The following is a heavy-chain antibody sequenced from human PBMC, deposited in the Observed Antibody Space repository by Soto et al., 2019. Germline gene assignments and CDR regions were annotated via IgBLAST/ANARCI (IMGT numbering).Heavy chain of an antibody. J-gene: IGHJ6*02. CDR2: IIPIVDIP. Sequence: QVQLVQSGAEVKKPGSSVKVSCKASGGTFSRYTFTWVRQAPGQGLEWMGRIIPIVDIPNYAQKFQGRVTITADKSARTAYMELSRLTSDDTAVYYCASHFTGVLVLGTSPPGGDNFGWDGWGQGTTVSVS. CDR1: GGTFSRYT. CDR3: ASHFTGVLVLGTSPPGGDNFGWDG. V-gene: IGHV1-69*02. D-gene: IGHD2-8*02.